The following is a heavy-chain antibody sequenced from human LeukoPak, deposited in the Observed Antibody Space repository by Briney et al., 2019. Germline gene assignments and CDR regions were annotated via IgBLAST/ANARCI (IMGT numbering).Heavy chain of an antibody. J-gene: IGHJ3*02. Sequence: PGGSLRLSCAASGFTVSSNYLSWVRQAPGKGLEWVSGINWNGGSTGYADSVKGRFTISRDNAKNSLYLQMNSLRAEDTAVYYCARDGRSCGGDCSDAFDIWGQGTMVTVSS. CDR1: GFTVSSNY. CDR2: INWNGGST. CDR3: ARDGRSCGGDCSDAFDI. D-gene: IGHD2-21*02. V-gene: IGHV3-20*04.